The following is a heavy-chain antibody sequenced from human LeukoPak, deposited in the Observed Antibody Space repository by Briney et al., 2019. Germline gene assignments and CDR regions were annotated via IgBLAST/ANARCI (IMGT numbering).Heavy chain of an antibody. Sequence: GASVKVSCKASGYTFTGYYMHWVRQAPGQGLEWMGWINPNSGGTNYAQKFQGRVTMTRDTSISTAYMELSRLRSDDTAVYYCARDELSRGYCSSTSCYPPAHMDVWGKGTTVTVSS. CDR2: INPNSGGT. CDR3: ARDELSRGYCSSTSCYPPAHMDV. V-gene: IGHV1-2*02. J-gene: IGHJ6*03. D-gene: IGHD2-2*01. CDR1: GYTFTGYY.